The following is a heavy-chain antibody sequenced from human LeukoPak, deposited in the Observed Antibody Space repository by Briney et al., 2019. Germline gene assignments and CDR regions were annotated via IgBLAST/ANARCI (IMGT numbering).Heavy chain of an antibody. D-gene: IGHD2-2*01. Sequence: GASVKVSCKASGYTFTSYDINWVRQATGQGLEWVGWMNPNSGNTGYAQKFQGRVTITRNTSISTAYMELSSLRSEDTAVYYCARADVVVVVPAASYYYYYMDVWGKGTTVTDSS. CDR2: MNPNSGNT. CDR1: GYTFTSYD. CDR3: ARADVVVVVPAASYYYYYMDV. V-gene: IGHV1-8*03. J-gene: IGHJ6*03.